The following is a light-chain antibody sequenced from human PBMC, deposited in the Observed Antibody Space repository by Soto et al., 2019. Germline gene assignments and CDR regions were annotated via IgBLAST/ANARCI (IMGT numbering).Light chain of an antibody. CDR1: SSDIGAGYD. V-gene: IGLV1-40*01. Sequence: QSVLTQPPSVSEAPGQRVTISCTGTSSDIGAGYDVHWYQQLPGAAPKLLIYSNAIRPSGVPDRSSASKSGTSASLAITGLRAEDEADYYCCSYASTGPYVLGTGTKVTV. CDR3: CSYASTGPYV. CDR2: SNA. J-gene: IGLJ1*01.